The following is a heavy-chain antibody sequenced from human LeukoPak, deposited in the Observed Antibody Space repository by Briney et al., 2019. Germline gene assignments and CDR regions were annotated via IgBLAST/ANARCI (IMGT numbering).Heavy chain of an antibody. J-gene: IGHJ2*01. V-gene: IGHV4-59*08. CDR1: GVSISSYY. CDR3: ARGYCGGDCQSGNWHFDL. CDR2: IYYSGST. D-gene: IGHD2-21*02. Sequence: RASETLSLTCTVSGVSISSYYWSWIRQPPGKGLEWIGYIYYSGSTNYNPSLKSRVTISVDTSKNQFSLKLSSVTAADTAVYYCARGYCGGDCQSGNWHFDLWGRGTLVTVSS.